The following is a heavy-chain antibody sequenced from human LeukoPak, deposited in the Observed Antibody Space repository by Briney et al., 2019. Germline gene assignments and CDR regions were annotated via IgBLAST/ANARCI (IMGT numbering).Heavy chain of an antibody. J-gene: IGHJ4*02. V-gene: IGHV4-61*02. Sequence: KPSQTLSLTCTVSGGAISSGSYYWSWIRQPAGKGLEWIGRIYTSGSTNYNPSLKSRVTISVDTSKNQFSLKLSSVTAADTAVYYCARLQNPDKVSDTSGYYYYFDYWGQGTLVTVSS. CDR2: IYTSGST. CDR3: ARLQNPDKVSDTSGYYYYFDY. D-gene: IGHD3-22*01. CDR1: GGAISSGSYY.